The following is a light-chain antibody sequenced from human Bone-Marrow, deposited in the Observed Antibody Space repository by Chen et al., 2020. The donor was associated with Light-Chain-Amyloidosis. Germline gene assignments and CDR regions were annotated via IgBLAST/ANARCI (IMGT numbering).Light chain of an antibody. CDR3: QVWDRSSDRPV. CDR2: DDS. Sequence: SYVLTHPSSVSVAPGPRATLACGGNNIGSTSVHWYQQMPGQAPLLVVYDDSDRPSGIPERLSGSNAGNTATLTISRVEAGDEADYYCQVWDRSSDRPVFGGGTKLTVL. J-gene: IGLJ3*02. CDR1: NIGSTS. V-gene: IGLV3-21*02.